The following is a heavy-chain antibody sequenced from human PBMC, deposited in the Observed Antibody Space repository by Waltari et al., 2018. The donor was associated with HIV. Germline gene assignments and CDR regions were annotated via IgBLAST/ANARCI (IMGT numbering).Heavy chain of an antibody. V-gene: IGHV3-30*18. D-gene: IGHD3-3*01. Sequence: QVQLVESGGGVVQPGRSLRLSCAASGFTFSSYGLHWVRQAPGKGMGWGAVISNDGSNKYYADSGKGRFTISRDNSKNTLYLQMNSLRAEDTAVYYCAKDARFLDMDYYYGMDVWGQGTTVTVSS. CDR3: AKDARFLDMDYYYGMDV. CDR1: GFTFSSYG. J-gene: IGHJ6*02. CDR2: ISNDGSNK.